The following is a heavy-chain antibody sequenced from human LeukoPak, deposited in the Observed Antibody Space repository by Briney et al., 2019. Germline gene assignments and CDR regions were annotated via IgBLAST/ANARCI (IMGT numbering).Heavy chain of an antibody. CDR3: AKEGRGNAVDY. J-gene: IGHJ4*02. Sequence: GGSMRLSCAASGFTFSSYGMSWVRQAPGKGLEWVSSISGSSGGTYYADSVKGRFTISRDNSKDTLYLQMNSLRAEDTAVYYCAKEGRGNAVDYWGQGTLVTVSS. V-gene: IGHV3-23*01. CDR1: GFTFSSYG. CDR2: ISGSSGGT. D-gene: IGHD1-1*01.